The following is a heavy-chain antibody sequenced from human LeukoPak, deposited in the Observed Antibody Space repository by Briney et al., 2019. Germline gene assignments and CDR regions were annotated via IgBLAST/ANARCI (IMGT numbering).Heavy chain of an antibody. CDR1: GFTFSSYG. J-gene: IGHJ4*02. V-gene: IGHV3-33*06. CDR3: AKDNSNTAMYFDY. Sequence: GGSLRLSCAASGFTFSSYGMHWVRQAPGKGLEWVAVIWYDGSNKYYADSVKGRFTISRDNSKNTLYLQMNSLRAEDTALYYCAKDNSNTAMYFDYWGQGTLVTVSS. D-gene: IGHD5-18*01. CDR2: IWYDGSNK.